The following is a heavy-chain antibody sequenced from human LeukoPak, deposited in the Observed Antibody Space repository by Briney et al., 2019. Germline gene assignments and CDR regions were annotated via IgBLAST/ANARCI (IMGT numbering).Heavy chain of an antibody. D-gene: IGHD2-15*01. J-gene: IGHJ6*03. CDR1: GGSISSSSYY. CDR3: ARLPRKCGGSCYSTDYYYYYMDV. Sequence: SETLSLTCTVSGGSISSSSYYWGWIRQPPGKGLEWIGSIYYSGSTYYNPSLKSRVTISVDTSKNQFSLKLSSVTAADTAVYYCARLPRKCGGSCYSTDYYYYYMDVWGKGTTVTISS. CDR2: IYYSGST. V-gene: IGHV4-39*01.